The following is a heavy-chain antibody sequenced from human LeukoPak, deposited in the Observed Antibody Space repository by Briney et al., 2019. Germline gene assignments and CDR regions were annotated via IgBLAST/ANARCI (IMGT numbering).Heavy chain of an antibody. CDR1: GGSISSHY. CDR2: IHNTGRA. CDR3: ARHSVVSYYYGMDV. J-gene: IGHJ6*02. D-gene: IGHD2-15*01. V-gene: IGHV4-59*08. Sequence: SETLSLTCTVSGGSISSHYWSWIRQPPGKGPEWIGYIHNTGRANYNPSLKSRVTISGDTSKNQFFLRLSSVTAADTAVYYCARHSVVSYYYGMDVWGQGTTVTVSS.